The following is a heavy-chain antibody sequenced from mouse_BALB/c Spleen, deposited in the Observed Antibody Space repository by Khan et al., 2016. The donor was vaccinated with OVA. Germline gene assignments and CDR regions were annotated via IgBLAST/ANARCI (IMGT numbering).Heavy chain of an antibody. CDR1: GFSLTSYG. CDR2: IWAGGST. V-gene: IGHV2-9*02. J-gene: IGHJ2*01. Sequence: QVQLQQSGPGLVAPSQSLSITCTVSGFSLTSYGVHWVRQPPGKGLEWLGVIWAGGSTNYNSAPMSRLSISKDNSKSQVFLKMNSLQTSDTDMYYCARLEDIWGQGTTLTVSS. D-gene: IGHD1-3*01. CDR3: ARLEDI.